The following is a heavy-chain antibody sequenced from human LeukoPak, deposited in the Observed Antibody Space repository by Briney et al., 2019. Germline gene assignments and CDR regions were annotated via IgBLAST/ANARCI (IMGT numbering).Heavy chain of an antibody. D-gene: IGHD3-16*01. CDR3: ATQRGSYLWGTDFDY. CDR2: INPNSGDT. CDR1: GYTFTGYY. Sequence: ASVKVSCKASGYTFTGYYMHWVRQAPGQGLEWMGWINPNSGDTKYSQKFQGRVTMTRDTSISTAYMELSRLRSDDTAVYYCATQRGSYLWGTDFDYWGQGTLVTVLS. J-gene: IGHJ4*02. V-gene: IGHV1-2*02.